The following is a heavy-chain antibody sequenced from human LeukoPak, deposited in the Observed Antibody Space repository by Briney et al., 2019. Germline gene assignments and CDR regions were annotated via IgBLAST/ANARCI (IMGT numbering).Heavy chain of an antibody. Sequence: PGGPLTLPCAASGFIYSDYFMSGAPQAPGKAREWVANINQDGSEKYYVDSVKGRFTISRDNAKNSLYLQMNSLRAEDTAVYYCARARSSDYWGQGTLVTVSS. CDR1: GFIYSDYF. V-gene: IGHV3-7*04. CDR3: ARARSSDY. J-gene: IGHJ4*02. CDR2: INQDGSEK.